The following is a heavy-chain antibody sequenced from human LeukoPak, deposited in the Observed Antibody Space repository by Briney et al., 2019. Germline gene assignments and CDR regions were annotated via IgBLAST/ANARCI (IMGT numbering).Heavy chain of an antibody. V-gene: IGHV1-8*01. CDR2: MNPNSGNT. CDR1: GYTFTSYD. J-gene: IGHJ6*02. CDR3: ARHPRNYVPMDV. Sequence: GASVKVSCKASGYTFTSYDINWVRQATGQGLEWMGWMNPNSGNTGYAQKFQGRVTMTRNTSISTAYMELSSLRSEDTAVYYCARHPRNYVPMDVWGQGTTVTVSS. D-gene: IGHD4-11*01.